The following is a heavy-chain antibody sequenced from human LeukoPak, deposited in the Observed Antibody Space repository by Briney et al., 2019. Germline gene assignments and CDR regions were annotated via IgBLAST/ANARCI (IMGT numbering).Heavy chain of an antibody. D-gene: IGHD1-14*01. CDR2: ISAGGDST. Sequence: GGSLRLSCVGSGFTFSSYAMSWVRQAPGKGLEWVSDISAGGDSTHNADSVQGRFTISRGNSKNTLYLQMNSLTVEDTAVYYCAKRTTWPFDVWGQGTMVTVSS. J-gene: IGHJ3*01. CDR3: AKRTTWPFDV. CDR1: GFTFSSYA. V-gene: IGHV3-23*01.